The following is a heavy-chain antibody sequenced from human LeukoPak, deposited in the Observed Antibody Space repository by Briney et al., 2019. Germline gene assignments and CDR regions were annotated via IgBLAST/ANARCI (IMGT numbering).Heavy chain of an antibody. CDR1: GFTFSSYA. CDR3: AILSNKGY. V-gene: IGHV3-30-3*01. Sequence: GGSLRLSCAASGFTFSSYAMHWVRQAPGKGLEWVAVISYDGSNKYYADSVKGRFTISRDNSKNTLYLQMNSLRAEDTAVYYCAILSNKGYWGQGTLVTVSS. CDR2: ISYDGSNK. D-gene: IGHD3-3*02. J-gene: IGHJ4*02.